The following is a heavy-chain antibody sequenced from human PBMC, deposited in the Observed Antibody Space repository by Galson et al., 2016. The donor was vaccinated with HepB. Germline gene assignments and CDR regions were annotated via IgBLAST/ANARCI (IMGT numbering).Heavy chain of an antibody. CDR1: GFTFSSYW. Sequence: LRLSCAASGFTFSSYWMSWVRQAPGKGLEWIGHIYYNGHTNYNLSLTSRLSMSVDTSSNQFSLKLSSVTAADTAVYYCGRWNEGLDYWGQGTLVTVSS. CDR3: GRWNEGLDY. D-gene: IGHD1-1*01. V-gene: IGHV4-59*01. J-gene: IGHJ4*02. CDR2: IYYNGHT.